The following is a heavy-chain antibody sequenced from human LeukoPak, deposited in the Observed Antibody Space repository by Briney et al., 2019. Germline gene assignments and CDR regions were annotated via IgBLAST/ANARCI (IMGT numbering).Heavy chain of an antibody. CDR3: ARDPSNTSGWKTWFDT. CDR1: GFIFTKYG. Sequence: ASVKVSCKASGFIFTKYGISWVRLAPGQGLEWVGWISGYNGDTNYAQKLQGRVTMTTDTSTTTAYMELRSLRSDDTAFYYCARDPSNTSGWKTWFDTWGQGTLVTVSS. D-gene: IGHD6-19*01. J-gene: IGHJ5*02. CDR2: ISGYNGDT. V-gene: IGHV1-18*01.